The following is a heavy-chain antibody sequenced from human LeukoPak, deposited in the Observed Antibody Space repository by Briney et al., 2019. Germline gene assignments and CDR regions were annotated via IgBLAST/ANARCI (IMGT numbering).Heavy chain of an antibody. J-gene: IGHJ6*03. D-gene: IGHD6-13*01. CDR2: LYHSDSI. CDR3: ARQHDSYHYYYVDV. CDR1: GYSISSGYY. V-gene: IGHV4-38-2*01. Sequence: KPSETLSLTCAVSGYSISSGYYWIWIRQPPGKGLEWIGSLYHSDSIYYNPSLESRVTMSVDTSKNQFSLKLSFVTAADTAVYYCARQHDSYHYYYVDVWGKGMTVTVSS.